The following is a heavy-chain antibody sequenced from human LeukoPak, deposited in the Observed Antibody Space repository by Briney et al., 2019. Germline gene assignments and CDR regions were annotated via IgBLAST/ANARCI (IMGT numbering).Heavy chain of an antibody. J-gene: IGHJ4*02. D-gene: IGHD3-10*01. Sequence: PGGSLRLSCAASGFTVSSNYMSWVRQAPGKGLEWVSVIYSGGSTYYADSVKGRFTISRDNSKNTLYLQMNSLRAEDTAVYYCARASSGGVRGVIAFDYWGQGTLVTVSS. CDR3: ARASSGGVRGVIAFDY. CDR2: IYSGGST. CDR1: GFTVSSNY. V-gene: IGHV3-53*01.